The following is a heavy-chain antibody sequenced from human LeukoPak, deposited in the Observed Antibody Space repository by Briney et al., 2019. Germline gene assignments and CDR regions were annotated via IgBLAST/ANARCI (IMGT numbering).Heavy chain of an antibody. V-gene: IGHV3-21*01. Sequence: KPGGSLRLSCAASGFTFSSYSMNWVRQAPGKGLEWVSSISSGSTYMYYADSVKGRFTISRDNAENSMYLQMNSLRAEDTAVYYCGRVGGRSKAAKGDAFDIWGQGTLVTVSS. CDR3: GRVGGRSKAAKGDAFDI. D-gene: IGHD6-6*01. J-gene: IGHJ3*02. CDR1: GFTFSSYS. CDR2: ISSGSTYM.